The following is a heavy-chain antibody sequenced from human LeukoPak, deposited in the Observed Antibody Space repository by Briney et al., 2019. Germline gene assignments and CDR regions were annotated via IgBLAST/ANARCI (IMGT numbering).Heavy chain of an antibody. Sequence: GGSLRLSCGASGFTFSDYYMTWIRQAPGKGLEWVSYITSSGSTIYYADSVKGRFTISRDNAKNSLYLQMNSLRLEDTAVYYCARGPVSPGWFDPWGQGTLVTVSS. CDR3: ARGPVSPGWFDP. CDR2: ITSSGSTI. V-gene: IGHV3-11*04. CDR1: GFTFSDYY. J-gene: IGHJ5*02.